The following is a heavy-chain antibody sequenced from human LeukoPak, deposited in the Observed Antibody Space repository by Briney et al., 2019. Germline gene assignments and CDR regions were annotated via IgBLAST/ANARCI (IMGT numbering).Heavy chain of an antibody. CDR1: GFTFSSYS. CDR3: ARDKGFGELLTDYYYYGMDV. Sequence: GGSLRLSCAASGFTFSSYSMNWVRQAPGKGLEWVSSISSSSSYIYYAYSVKGRFTISRDNAKNSLYLQMNSLRAEDTAVYYCARDKGFGELLTDYYYYGMDVWGQGTTVTVSS. CDR2: ISSSSSYI. J-gene: IGHJ6*02. V-gene: IGHV3-21*01. D-gene: IGHD3-10*01.